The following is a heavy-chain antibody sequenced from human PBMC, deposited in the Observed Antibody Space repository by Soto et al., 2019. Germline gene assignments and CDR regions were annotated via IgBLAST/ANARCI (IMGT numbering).Heavy chain of an antibody. CDR2: INAGNGNT. D-gene: IGHD2-15*01. V-gene: IGHV1-3*01. CDR1: GYTFTSCA. J-gene: IGHJ5*02. Sequence: GASVKVSCKASGYTFTSCAIHWVRQAPGQRLEWMGWINAGNGNTKYSQKFQGRVTITRDTSASTAYMELSSLRSEDTAVYYCARGGYCSGGSRSAFNWFDPWGQGTLVTVSS. CDR3: ARGGYCSGGSRSAFNWFDP.